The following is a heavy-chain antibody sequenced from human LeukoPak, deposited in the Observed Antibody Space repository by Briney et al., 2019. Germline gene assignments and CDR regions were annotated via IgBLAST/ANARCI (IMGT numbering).Heavy chain of an antibody. V-gene: IGHV4-34*01. CDR1: GGSISSYY. CDR3: ARGRGRGPVY. Sequence: SETLSLTCTVSGGSISSYYWSWIRQPPGKGLEWIGEINHSGSTNYNPSLKSRVTISVDTSKNQFSLKLSSVTAADTAVYYCARGRGRGPVYWGQGTLVTVSS. D-gene: IGHD2-8*01. CDR2: INHSGST. J-gene: IGHJ4*02.